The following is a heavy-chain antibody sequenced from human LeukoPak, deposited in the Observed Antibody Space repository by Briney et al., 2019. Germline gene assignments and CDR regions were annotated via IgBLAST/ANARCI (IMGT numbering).Heavy chain of an antibody. CDR2: INHSGST. Sequence: RPSETLSLTCAVYGGSFSGYYWSWIRQPPGKGLEWIGEINHSGSTNYNPSLKSRVTISVDTSKNQFSLKLSSVTAADTAVYYCARDVSLYCSGGSCYSSKQTLDYWGQGTLVTVSS. CDR1: GGSFSGYY. CDR3: ARDVSLYCSGGSCYSSKQTLDY. V-gene: IGHV4-34*01. J-gene: IGHJ4*02. D-gene: IGHD2-15*01.